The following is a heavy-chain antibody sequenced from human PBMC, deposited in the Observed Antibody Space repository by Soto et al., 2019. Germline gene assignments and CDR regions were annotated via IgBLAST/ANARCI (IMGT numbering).Heavy chain of an antibody. CDR3: ARAYGGCAGDY. CDR1: GGSISSYY. J-gene: IGHJ4*02. V-gene: IGHV4-59*01. CDR2: ISHVGNS. Sequence: SETLSLTCTVSGGSISSYYWNWVRQPPGKGLEWIGQISHVGNSNYNPSLQSRLTISVDTSKNQFSLKLSSVTAADTAVYYCARAYGGCAGDYWGQGTLVTVSS. D-gene: IGHD2-15*01.